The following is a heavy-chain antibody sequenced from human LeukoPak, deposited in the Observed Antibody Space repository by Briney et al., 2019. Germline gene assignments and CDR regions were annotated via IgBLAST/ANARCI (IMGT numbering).Heavy chain of an antibody. CDR1: GFTFSNYA. CDR2: TSGTGGIT. Sequence: GGSLRLSCAASGFTFSNYAMSWVRQAPGKGLEWVSGTSGTGGITYYADSVKGRFTISRDNFKSMVYLQMNSLRAEDTAVYYCAKGAALRITMVRGVIDYWGQGSLVTVSS. CDR3: AKGAALRITMVRGVIDY. V-gene: IGHV3-23*01. D-gene: IGHD3-10*01. J-gene: IGHJ4*02.